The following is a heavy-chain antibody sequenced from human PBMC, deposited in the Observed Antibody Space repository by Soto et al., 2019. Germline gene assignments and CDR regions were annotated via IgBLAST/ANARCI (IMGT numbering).Heavy chain of an antibody. CDR1: GGSISSGDYY. D-gene: IGHD3-22*01. CDR2: IYYSGST. Sequence: SETLSLTCTVSGGSISSGDYYWSWIRQPPGKGLEWIGYIYYSGSTYYNPSLKSRVTISVDTSKNQFSLKLSSVTAADTAVYYCARDVPPHYYDSSGNDAFDIWGQGTMVTVPS. V-gene: IGHV4-30-4*01. J-gene: IGHJ3*02. CDR3: ARDVPPHYYDSSGNDAFDI.